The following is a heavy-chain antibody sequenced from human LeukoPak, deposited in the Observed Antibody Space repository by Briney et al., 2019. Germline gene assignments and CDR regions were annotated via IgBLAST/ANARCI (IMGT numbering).Heavy chain of an antibody. V-gene: IGHV1-69*01. J-gene: IGHJ5*02. CDR2: IIPIFGTA. CDR3: ARVRVGGRYCSSTSCYYWFDP. CDR1: GGTFSSYA. Sequence: SVNVSCKASGGTFSSYAISWVRQAPGQGLEWMGGIIPIFGTANYAQKFQGRVTITADESTSTAYMELSSLRSEDTAVYYCARVRVGGRYCSSTSCYYWFDPWGQGTLVTVSS. D-gene: IGHD2-2*01.